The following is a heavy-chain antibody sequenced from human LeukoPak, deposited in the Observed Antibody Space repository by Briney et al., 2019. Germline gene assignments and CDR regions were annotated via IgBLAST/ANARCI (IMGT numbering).Heavy chain of an antibody. J-gene: IGHJ4*02. D-gene: IGHD4-17*01. CDR3: AKDHDYGDYGDY. CDR1: GFTFSTYW. V-gene: IGHV3-7*01. CDR2: IKQDGSEK. Sequence: PGGSLRLSCAASGFTFSTYWMSWVRQAPGKGLEWVANIKQDGSEKWYVDSVKGRFTISRDNAKNSLYLQMNSLRAEDTAVYYCAKDHDYGDYGDYWGQGTLVTVSS.